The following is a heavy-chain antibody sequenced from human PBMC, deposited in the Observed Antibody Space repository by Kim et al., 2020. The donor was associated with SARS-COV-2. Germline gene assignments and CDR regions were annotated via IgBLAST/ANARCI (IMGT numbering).Heavy chain of an antibody. CDR1: GYTFTSYA. V-gene: IGHV7-4-1*02. CDR2: INTNTGNP. Sequence: ASVKVSCKASGYTFTSYAMNWVRQAPGQGLEWMGWINTNTGNPTYAQGFTGRFVFSLDTSVSTAYLQISSLKAEDTAVYYCARANSLDYYDSSAVDYWGQGTLVTVSS. J-gene: IGHJ4*02. CDR3: ARANSLDYYDSSAVDY. D-gene: IGHD3-22*01.